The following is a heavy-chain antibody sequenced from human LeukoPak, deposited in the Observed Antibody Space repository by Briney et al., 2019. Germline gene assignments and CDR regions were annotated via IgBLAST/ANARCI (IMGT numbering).Heavy chain of an antibody. Sequence: ASVKVSCKASGYTFTGYYMHWVRQAPGQGLEWMGWINPNSGGTNYAQKFQGRVTMTRDTSISTAYMELSRPRSDDTAVYYCARDYGDYLISDYWGQGTLVTVSS. J-gene: IGHJ4*02. V-gene: IGHV1-2*02. CDR2: INPNSGGT. D-gene: IGHD4-17*01. CDR3: ARDYGDYLISDY. CDR1: GYTFTGYY.